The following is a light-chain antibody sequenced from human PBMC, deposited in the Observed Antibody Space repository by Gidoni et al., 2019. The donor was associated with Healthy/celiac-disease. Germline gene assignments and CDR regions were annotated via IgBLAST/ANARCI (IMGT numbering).Light chain of an antibody. CDR2: WAT. Sequence: DIVMTQSPDSLAASLGERATINCKSSQSVLYSSNNKHSLAWYQQKPGQPPKLLIYWATTRASGVPDRFSGRGSGTDFTLTISSMKAEDVAVYYCQQYYSTPLTFGGGTKVEIK. V-gene: IGKV4-1*01. CDR1: QSVLYSSNNKHS. J-gene: IGKJ4*01. CDR3: QQYYSTPLT.